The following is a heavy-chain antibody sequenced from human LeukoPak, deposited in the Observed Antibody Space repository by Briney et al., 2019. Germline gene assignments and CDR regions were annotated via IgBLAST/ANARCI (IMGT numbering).Heavy chain of an antibody. CDR1: GFTFISYA. V-gene: IGHV3-23*01. CDR2: ISVSGGST. Sequence: GGSLRLFCVGSGFTFISYAMGWVRHAPGKGLEWVTTISVSGGSTFYADSVKGRFTVSRDNSKNKLYLQMNSLRADDTAIYYCAKVPRYFPSEFWGQGTRVTVSS. CDR3: AKVPRYFPSEF. J-gene: IGHJ4*02. D-gene: IGHD3-10*01.